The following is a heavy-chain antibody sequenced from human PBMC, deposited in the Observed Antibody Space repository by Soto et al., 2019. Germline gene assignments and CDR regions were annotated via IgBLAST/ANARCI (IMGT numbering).Heavy chain of an antibody. CDR3: ARDTGPRRACSSSRPGP. CDR2: ISYDGGNK. J-gene: IGHJ5*02. CDR1: GFTFSSYA. Sequence: QVQLVESGGGVVQPGRSLRLSCAASGFTFSSYAMHWVRQAPGKGLEWVAVISYDGGNKDYADSVKGRFTISRDSSKNTVYLQMNSRRPEDTAVYYCARDTGPRRACSSSRPGPWGQGTLVTVSS. V-gene: IGHV3-30-3*01. D-gene: IGHD2-2*01.